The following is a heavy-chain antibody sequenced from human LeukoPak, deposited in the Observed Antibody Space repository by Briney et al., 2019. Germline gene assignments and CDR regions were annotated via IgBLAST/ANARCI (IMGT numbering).Heavy chain of an antibody. CDR3: ATYYYDSSGYYRSIDY. CDR1: GGTFSSYA. V-gene: IGHV1-69*13. D-gene: IGHD3-22*01. CDR2: IIPIFGTA. Sequence: SVKVSCKASGGTFSSYAISWVRQAPGQGLEWMGGIIPIFGTANYAQKFQGRVTITADGSTSTAYMELSSLRSEDTAVYYCATYYYDSSGYYRSIDYWGQGTLVTVSS. J-gene: IGHJ4*02.